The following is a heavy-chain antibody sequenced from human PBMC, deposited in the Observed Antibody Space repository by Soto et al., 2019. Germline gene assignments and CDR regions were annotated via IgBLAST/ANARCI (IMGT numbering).Heavy chain of an antibody. CDR1: CGSITSSSYS. CDR3: ARLGGHCSSASCFGFYVMYG. Sequence: SETLSLTCAVSCGSITSSSYSWGWVRQPPGKGLEWIATFYYSENTHYNPSLESRVTISVDTSKNQFSLKLSSVTAADTAVYYCARLGGHCSSASCFGFYVMYGWGQGTTGTVSS. J-gene: IGHJ6*02. CDR2: FYYSENT. D-gene: IGHD2-2*01. V-gene: IGHV4-39*01.